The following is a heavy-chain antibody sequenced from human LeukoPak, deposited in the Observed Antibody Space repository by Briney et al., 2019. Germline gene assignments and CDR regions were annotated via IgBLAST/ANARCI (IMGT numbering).Heavy chain of an antibody. J-gene: IGHJ4*02. CDR3: AKDRRYSGSYYTN. Sequence: GGSLRLSCAATGFTFSSYAMSWVRQAPGKGLEWVSAISGSGGSTYYADSVKGRFTISRDNSKNTLYLQMNSLRAEDTAVYYCAKDRRYSGSYYTNWGQGTLVTVSS. CDR2: ISGSGGST. V-gene: IGHV3-23*01. CDR1: GFTFSSYA. D-gene: IGHD1-26*01.